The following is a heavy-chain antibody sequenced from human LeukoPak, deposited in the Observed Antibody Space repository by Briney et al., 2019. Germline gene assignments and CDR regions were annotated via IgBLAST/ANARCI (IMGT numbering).Heavy chain of an antibody. Sequence: GASVKVSCKASGYTFTSYGISWVRQAPGQGLEWMGWISAYNGNTNYAQKLQGRVTMTTDTSTSTVYMELSSLRSEDTAVYYCARGSGSANWFDPWGQGTLVTVSS. J-gene: IGHJ5*02. CDR2: ISAYNGNT. D-gene: IGHD1-26*01. CDR3: ARGSGSANWFDP. V-gene: IGHV1-18*01. CDR1: GYTFTSYG.